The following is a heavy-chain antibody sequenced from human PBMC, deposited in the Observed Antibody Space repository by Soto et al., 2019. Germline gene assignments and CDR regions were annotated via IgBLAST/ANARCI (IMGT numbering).Heavy chain of an antibody. Sequence: QVQLVESGGGVVQPGRSLRLSCAASGFIFSNYGMHWVRQAPGKWLEWVAIVSADGGKTYYADSVKGRFTVSRDNSKNTLYLQLNSLTGDDTAVFYCVKEDAIQDNWYFEFWGQGAAGTVSS. J-gene: IGHJ4*02. V-gene: IGHV3-30*18. CDR1: GFIFSNYG. CDR3: VKEDAIQDNWYFEF. D-gene: IGHD1-1*01. CDR2: VSADGGKT.